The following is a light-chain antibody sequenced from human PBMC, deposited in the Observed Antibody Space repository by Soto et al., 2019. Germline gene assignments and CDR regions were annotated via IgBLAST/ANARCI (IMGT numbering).Light chain of an antibody. V-gene: IGLV2-14*01. CDR2: EVS. CDR1: SSDVGGYNY. CDR3: AAWDDSLSGYV. J-gene: IGLJ1*01. Sequence: QSALTQPASVSGSPGQSITISCTGTSSDVGGYNYVSWYQQHPGKAPKLMIYEVSNRLSGVSNRFSGSKSGTSASLAISGLQAEDEADYYCAAWDDSLSGYVFGTGTKVTVL.